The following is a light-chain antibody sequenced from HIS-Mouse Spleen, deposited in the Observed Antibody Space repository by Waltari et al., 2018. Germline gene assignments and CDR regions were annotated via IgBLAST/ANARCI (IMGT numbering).Light chain of an antibody. Sequence: QSALTQPASVSGSPGQSITISFPGTSSAVGSYNLVSWYQQHPVKAPKLMIYEGSKRPSGVSNRFSGSKSGNTASLTISGLQAEDEADYYCCSYAGSSTWVFGGGTKLTVL. CDR2: EGS. J-gene: IGLJ3*02. CDR1: SSAVGSYNL. CDR3: CSYAGSSTWV. V-gene: IGLV2-23*01.